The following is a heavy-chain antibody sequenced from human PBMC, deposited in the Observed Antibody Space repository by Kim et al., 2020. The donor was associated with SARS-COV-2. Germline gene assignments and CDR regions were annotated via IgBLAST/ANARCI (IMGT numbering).Heavy chain of an antibody. J-gene: IGHJ3*02. D-gene: IGHD4-17*01. CDR2: EN. CDR3: ARDLRGEPFDI. Sequence: ENYYVDSVRGQFTISRENAKNSLYLQMNSLRAEDTAVYYCARDLRGEPFDIWGQGTMVTVSP. V-gene: IGHV3-7*01.